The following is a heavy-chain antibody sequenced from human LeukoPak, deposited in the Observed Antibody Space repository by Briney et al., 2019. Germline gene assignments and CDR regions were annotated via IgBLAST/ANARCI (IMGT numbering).Heavy chain of an antibody. CDR2: IRYDGSNK. Sequence: GGSLRLSCAASGFTFSSYGMHWVRQAPGKGLEWVAFIRYDGSNKYYADSVKGRFTISRDNSKNTLYLQMNSLRAEDTAVYYCAKDYYDSRQLGFHMDVWGKGTTVTVSS. CDR1: GFTFSSYG. J-gene: IGHJ6*03. D-gene: IGHD3-22*01. CDR3: AKDYYDSRQLGFHMDV. V-gene: IGHV3-30*02.